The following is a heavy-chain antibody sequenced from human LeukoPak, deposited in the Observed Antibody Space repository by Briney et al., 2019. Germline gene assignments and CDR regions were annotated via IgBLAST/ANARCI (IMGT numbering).Heavy chain of an antibody. Sequence: PSETLSLTCTVSGGSISGYYWSWIRQPPGKGLEWIGYMFDNGNTKYNPSLKSRVTISVDTSKNQFSLRLSSVTAADTAVYYCAGYGSGNYRGWFDPWGQGTLVTVSS. CDR1: GGSISGYY. J-gene: IGHJ5*02. CDR2: MFDNGNT. CDR3: AGYGSGNYRGWFDP. D-gene: IGHD3-10*01. V-gene: IGHV4-59*08.